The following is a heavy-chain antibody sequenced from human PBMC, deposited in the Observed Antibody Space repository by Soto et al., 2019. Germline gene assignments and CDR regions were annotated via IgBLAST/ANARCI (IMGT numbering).Heavy chain of an antibody. CDR3: ARDRVAVAGSSRFDY. Sequence: GGSLRLSCAASGFTFSSYSMNWVRQAPGKGLEWVSSISSSSSYIYYADSVNGRFTISRDNAKNSLYLQMNSLRAEDTAVYYCARDRVAVAGSSRFDYWGQGTLVTVSS. V-gene: IGHV3-21*01. D-gene: IGHD6-19*01. CDR1: GFTFSSYS. CDR2: ISSSSSYI. J-gene: IGHJ4*02.